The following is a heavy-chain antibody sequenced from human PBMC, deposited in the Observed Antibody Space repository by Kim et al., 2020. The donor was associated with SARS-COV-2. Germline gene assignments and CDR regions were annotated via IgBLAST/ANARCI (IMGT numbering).Heavy chain of an antibody. CDR2: ISSSSSYI. CDR1: GFTFSSYS. D-gene: IGHD5-12*01. Sequence: GGSLRLSCAASGFTFSSYSMNWVRQAPGKGLEWVSSISSSSSYIYYADSVKGRFTISRDNAKNSLYLQMNSLRAEDTAVYYCARDPTPYEGGYLLVNWFDPWGQGTLGTVSS. CDR3: ARDPTPYEGGYLLVNWFDP. J-gene: IGHJ5*02. V-gene: IGHV3-21*01.